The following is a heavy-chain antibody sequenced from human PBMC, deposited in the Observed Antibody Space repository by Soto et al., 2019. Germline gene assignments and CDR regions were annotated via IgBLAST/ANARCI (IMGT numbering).Heavy chain of an antibody. CDR2: IIPIFGTA. CDR3: ARGWGYDSSDYYYAY. CDR1: GGTFSTHA. J-gene: IGHJ4*02. Sequence: QVQLVQSGAEVRKPGSSVKVSCKASGGTFSTHAISWVRQAPGQGLEWMGGIIPIFGTANHAQKFQGRVTISADASTSTAYMELSSLRSEDTAIYYCARGWGYDSSDYYYAYWGQGTLVIASS. D-gene: IGHD3-22*01. V-gene: IGHV1-69*01.